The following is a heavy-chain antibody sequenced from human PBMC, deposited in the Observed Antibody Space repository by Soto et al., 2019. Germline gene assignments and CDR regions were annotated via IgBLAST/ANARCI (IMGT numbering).Heavy chain of an antibody. J-gene: IGHJ3*02. V-gene: IGHV1-2*02. D-gene: IGHD1-26*01. CDR3: AKGLLAIVGTTLPRDAFNI. CDR1: GNTFTDYY. CDR2: INPNSGDT. Sequence: SVKVSCKASGNTFTDYYMYWVRQAPGQGLEWMGWINPNSGDTNYGDAVKGRFTISRDTSKNAVYLEMNSLRPEDTAVYYCAKGLLAIVGTTLPRDAFNIWGQGTMVTVSS.